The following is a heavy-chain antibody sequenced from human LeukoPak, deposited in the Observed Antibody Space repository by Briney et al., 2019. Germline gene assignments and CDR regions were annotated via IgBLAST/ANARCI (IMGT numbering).Heavy chain of an antibody. CDR2: IKQDGSEK. J-gene: IGHJ4*02. Sequence: GGSLRLSCAASGFTFSSYWMSWVRQAPGKGLEWVANIKQDGSEKYYVDSVKGRFTISRDNAKNSLYLQMNSLRAEDTAVYYCAKVGDNWDFDYWGQGTLVTVSS. CDR3: AKVGDNWDFDY. CDR1: GFTFSSYW. V-gene: IGHV3-7*01. D-gene: IGHD1-1*01.